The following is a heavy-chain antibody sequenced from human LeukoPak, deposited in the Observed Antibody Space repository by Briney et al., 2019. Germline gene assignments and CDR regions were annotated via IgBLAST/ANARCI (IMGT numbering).Heavy chain of an antibody. Sequence: ASVKVSCKASGYSFTGYLMQWVRQAPGQGLEWMGWIDPNSGDTNYAQKFQGRVTMTRDTSISTAYMELSRLRSDDAAVYYCARRFYYAMDVWGQGTTVTVSS. D-gene: IGHD3-16*01. CDR3: ARRFYYAMDV. CDR2: IDPNSGDT. J-gene: IGHJ6*02. V-gene: IGHV1-2*02. CDR1: GYSFTGYL.